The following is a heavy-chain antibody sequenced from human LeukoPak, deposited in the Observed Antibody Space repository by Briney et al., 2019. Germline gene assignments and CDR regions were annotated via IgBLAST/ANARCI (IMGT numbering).Heavy chain of an antibody. D-gene: IGHD6-19*01. CDR3: ARGAYNSGWSYFDY. CDR2: ISSGTSYI. J-gene: IGHJ4*02. Sequence: GGSLRLSCAASGFFFSSYSMNWVRQAPGKGLEWVSSISSGTSYIYYADSVKGRFTISRDNAKNSLYLQMHSLRAEDTAVYYCARGAYNSGWSYFDYWGQGTLVTVSS. V-gene: IGHV3-21*01. CDR1: GFFFSSYS.